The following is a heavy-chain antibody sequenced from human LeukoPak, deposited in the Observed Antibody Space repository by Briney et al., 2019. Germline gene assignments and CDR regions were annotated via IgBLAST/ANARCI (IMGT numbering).Heavy chain of an antibody. CDR2: IIPIFGTA. CDR1: GYTFTSYG. J-gene: IGHJ5*02. CDR3: ASTWLGITMVRGVIAYNWFDP. V-gene: IGHV1-69*13. D-gene: IGHD3-10*01. Sequence: GASVKVSCKASGYTFTSYGISWVRQAPGQGLEWMGGIIPIFGTANYAQKFQGRVTITADESTSTAYMELSSLRSEDTAVYYCASTWLGITMVRGVIAYNWFDPWGQGTLVTVSS.